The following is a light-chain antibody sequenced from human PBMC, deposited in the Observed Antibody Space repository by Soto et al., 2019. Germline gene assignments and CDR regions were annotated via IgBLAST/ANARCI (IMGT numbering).Light chain of an antibody. J-gene: IGKJ4*01. CDR2: QAS. CDR3: QQYDSYPLT. CDR1: QSISNW. V-gene: IGKV1-5*03. Sequence: DMQMTQSPSTLSASVGDRVTITCRASQSISNWLSCYQQKPGRLPRLLIYQASTLESGVPSRFSGGGSGTEFTLTISSLQPDDFATYYCQQYDSYPLTFGGGTKVDIK.